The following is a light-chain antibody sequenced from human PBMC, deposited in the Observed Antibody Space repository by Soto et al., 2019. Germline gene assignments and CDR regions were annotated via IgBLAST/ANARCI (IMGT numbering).Light chain of an antibody. J-gene: IGLJ3*02. Sequence: QSALTQPASVSGSPGQSITISCTGTSSDVGGYNYVSWYQQHPGKAPKLMIYEVSNRPSGVSNRFSGSKSGNMASLTISGLQAEDEADYYCSSYTTISTLEVFGGGTQLTVL. CDR1: SSDVGGYNY. V-gene: IGLV2-14*01. CDR3: SSYTTISTLEV. CDR2: EVS.